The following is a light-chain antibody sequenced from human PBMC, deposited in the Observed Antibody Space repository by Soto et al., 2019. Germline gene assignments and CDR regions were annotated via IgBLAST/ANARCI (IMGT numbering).Light chain of an antibody. CDR2: KAS. CDR1: QSITIW. V-gene: IGKV1-5*03. CDR3: QQYKSYPWT. J-gene: IGKJ1*01. Sequence: DIQMTQSPSTLSASVGDRVTITCRASQSITIWLAWYQQKPGKAPKLLIFKASTLEAGVPSRFSGSESGTEFTLTISNLQPDDFGTYYCQQYKSYPWTFGQGTKVEIK.